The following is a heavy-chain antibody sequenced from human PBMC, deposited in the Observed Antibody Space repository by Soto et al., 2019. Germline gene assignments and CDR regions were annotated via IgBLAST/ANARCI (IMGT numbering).Heavy chain of an antibody. CDR1: GYTFTSYD. V-gene: IGHV1-8*01. CDR3: ARGGVFFFAAPTNPFDY. CDR2: MNPNSGNT. D-gene: IGHD6-13*01. Sequence: ASVKVSCKASGYTFTSYDINWVRQATGQGLEWMGWMNPNSGNTGYAQKFQGRVTMTRNTSISTAYMELSSLRSEDTAVYYCARGGVFFFAAPTNPFDYWGQGSLVTVSS. J-gene: IGHJ4*02.